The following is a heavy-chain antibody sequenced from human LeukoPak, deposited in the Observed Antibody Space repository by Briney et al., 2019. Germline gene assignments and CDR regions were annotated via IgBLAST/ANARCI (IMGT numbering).Heavy chain of an antibody. V-gene: IGHV1-18*01. Sequence: ASVKVSCQLSGYTLIELFMHWVRQAPGQGIEWMGWLNIYNSNTDYAQKVQGRVTMTTDTSTSTAYMELRSLRSDDTAIYYCAREQYYGSGSYSDSWGQGTLVTVSS. CDR2: LNIYNSNT. D-gene: IGHD3-10*01. CDR1: GYTLIELF. J-gene: IGHJ4*02. CDR3: AREQYYGSGSYSDS.